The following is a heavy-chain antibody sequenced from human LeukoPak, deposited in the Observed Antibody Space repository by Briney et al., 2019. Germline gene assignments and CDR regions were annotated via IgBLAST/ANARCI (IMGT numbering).Heavy chain of an antibody. Sequence: GGSLRLSCAASGFTFSSYEMNWVRQAPGKGQEWVSYISSSGSTIYYADSVKGRFTISRDNAKNSLYLQMNSLRAEDTAVYYCARERQGRDILTGYDAFDIWGQGTMVTVSS. CDR1: GFTFSSYE. CDR2: ISSSGSTI. D-gene: IGHD3-9*01. J-gene: IGHJ3*02. CDR3: ARERQGRDILTGYDAFDI. V-gene: IGHV3-48*03.